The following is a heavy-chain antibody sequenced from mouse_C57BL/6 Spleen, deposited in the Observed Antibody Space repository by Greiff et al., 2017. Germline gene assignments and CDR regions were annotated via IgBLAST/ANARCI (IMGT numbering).Heavy chain of an antibody. J-gene: IGHJ4*01. CDR1: GYTFTSYW. CDR2: IDPNSGGT. D-gene: IGHD1-1*01. CDR3: ARFLITTVVAPYYYAMDY. V-gene: IGHV1-72*01. Sequence: QVQLQQPGAELVKPGASVKLSCKASGYTFTSYWMHWVKQRPGRGLEWIGRIDPNSGGTKYNEKFKSKATLTVDKPSSTAYMQLSSLTSEDSAVSYCARFLITTVVAPYYYAMDYWGQGTSVTVSS.